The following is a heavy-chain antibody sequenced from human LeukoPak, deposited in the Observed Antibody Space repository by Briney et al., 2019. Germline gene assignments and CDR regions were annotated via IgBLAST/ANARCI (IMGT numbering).Heavy chain of an antibody. CDR1: GFTFSSYG. Sequence: GGSLRLSCAASGFTFSSYGMHWVRQAPGKGLEWVAFIRYDGSNKYYADSVKGRFTISRDNSKNTLYLQVNSLRAEDTAVYYCAKAGNDIVVVPAAGMYFQHWGQGTLVTVSS. J-gene: IGHJ1*01. CDR3: AKAGNDIVVVPAAGMYFQH. D-gene: IGHD2-2*01. V-gene: IGHV3-30*02. CDR2: IRYDGSNK.